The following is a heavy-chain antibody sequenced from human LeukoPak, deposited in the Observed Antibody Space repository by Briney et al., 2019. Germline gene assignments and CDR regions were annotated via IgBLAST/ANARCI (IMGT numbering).Heavy chain of an antibody. Sequence: SETLSLTCTVSGGSIRSSTYYWGWIRQPPGKELEWIGSIYHSGNTYYNASLKSQVSISIDTSKNQFSLRLTSVTAADTAVYYCARQTGSGLFILPGGQGTLVTVSS. CDR2: IYHSGNT. V-gene: IGHV4-39*01. CDR1: GGSIRSSTYY. D-gene: IGHD3/OR15-3a*01. CDR3: ARQTGSGLFILP. J-gene: IGHJ4*02.